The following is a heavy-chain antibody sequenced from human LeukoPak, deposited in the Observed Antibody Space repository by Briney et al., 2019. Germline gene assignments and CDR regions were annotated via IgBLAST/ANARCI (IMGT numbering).Heavy chain of an antibody. J-gene: IGHJ4*02. Sequence: PSETLSLTCTVSGGSISSSSYYWGWIRQPPGKGLEWIGSTYYSGSTYYNPSLKGRVTISVDTSKNQFSLKLSSVTAADTAVYYCVRHASEDYDILTGYSFDYWGQGTLVTVSS. CDR2: TYYSGST. CDR1: GGSISSSSYY. D-gene: IGHD3-9*01. CDR3: VRHASEDYDILTGYSFDY. V-gene: IGHV4-39*01.